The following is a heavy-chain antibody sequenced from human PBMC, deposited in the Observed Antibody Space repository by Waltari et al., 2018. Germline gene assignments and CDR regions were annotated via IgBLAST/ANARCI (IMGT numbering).Heavy chain of an antibody. D-gene: IGHD3-9*01. Sequence: QVQLQESGPGLVKLSQTLSLTCTVSGGSISSGGYYWSWIRQHPGKGLEWIGYIYYSGSTYDNPSLKSRVTISVDTSKNQFSLQVFSVTAADTAVYNCVRGLRDADWRRWYDPWGQGILVSVS. CDR3: VRGLRDADWRRWYDP. V-gene: IGHV4-31*03. CDR1: GGSISSGGYY. CDR2: IYYSGST. J-gene: IGHJ5*02.